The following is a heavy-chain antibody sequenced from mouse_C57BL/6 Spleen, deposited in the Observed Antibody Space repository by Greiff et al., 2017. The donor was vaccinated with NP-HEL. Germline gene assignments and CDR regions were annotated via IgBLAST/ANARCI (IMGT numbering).Heavy chain of an antibody. D-gene: IGHD2-9*01. CDR3: ARRPYYGYEGAWFAY. J-gene: IGHJ3*01. Sequence: QVQLKQSGAELARPGASVTLSCKASGYTFTSYGISWVKQRTGQGLEWIGEIYPRSGNTYYNEKFKGKATLTADKSSSTAYMELRSLTSEDSAVYFCARRPYYGYEGAWFAYWGQGTLVTVSA. CDR1: GYTFTSYG. CDR2: IYPRSGNT. V-gene: IGHV1-81*01.